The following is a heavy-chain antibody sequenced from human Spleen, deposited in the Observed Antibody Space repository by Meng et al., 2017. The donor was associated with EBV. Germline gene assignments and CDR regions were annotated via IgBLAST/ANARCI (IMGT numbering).Heavy chain of an antibody. J-gene: IGHJ6*02. CDR1: GGSVSSATYY. CDR2: IYYGGST. V-gene: IGHV4-61*01. D-gene: IGHD3-10*01. Sequence: QVPRQGRGPRVVTPWETLSLTCTVFGGSVSSATYYWSWIRQPPGKGLEWIGNIYYGGSTNYNTSLKSRLTISVDTSNNQFSLNLTSVTAADTAVYYCASHVVQGVITYFDMDVWGQGTMVTVSS. CDR3: ASHVVQGVITYFDMDV.